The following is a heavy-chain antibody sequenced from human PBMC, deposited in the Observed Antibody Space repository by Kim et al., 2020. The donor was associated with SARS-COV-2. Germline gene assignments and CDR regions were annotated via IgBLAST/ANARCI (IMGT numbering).Heavy chain of an antibody. CDR3: ARGGDYHGSGSYFDY. D-gene: IGHD3-10*01. V-gene: IGHV7-4-1*02. J-gene: IGHJ4*02. Sequence: ASVKVSCKGSGYTFSSIAMNWVRQAPGQGLEWMGWINTHTGIPTYAQGFTGRFVFSLDTSVSTAYLQINSLRAEDTAVYYCARGGDYHGSGSYFDYWGQGTLVTVSS. CDR1: GYTFSSIA. CDR2: INTHTGIP.